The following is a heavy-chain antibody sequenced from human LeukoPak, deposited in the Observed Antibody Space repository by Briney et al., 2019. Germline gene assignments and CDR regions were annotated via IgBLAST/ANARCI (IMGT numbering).Heavy chain of an antibody. CDR3: ARTWFGESQGEKFDY. V-gene: IGHV3-21*01. CDR1: GFTFSSYS. Sequence: PGGSLRLSCAASGFTFSSYSMNWVRQAPGKGLEWVSSISSSSSYIYYADSVKGRFTISRDNAKNSLYLQMNSLRAEDTAVYYCARTWFGESQGEKFDYWGQGTLVTVSS. J-gene: IGHJ4*02. D-gene: IGHD3-10*01. CDR2: ISSSSSYI.